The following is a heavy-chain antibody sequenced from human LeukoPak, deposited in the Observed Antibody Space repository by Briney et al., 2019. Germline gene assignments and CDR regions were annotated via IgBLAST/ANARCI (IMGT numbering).Heavy chain of an antibody. D-gene: IGHD3-16*01. V-gene: IGHV4-34*01. J-gene: IGHJ6*03. CDR1: GESFSGYY. CDR3: ARVAWSGSYVNYSYMDV. Sequence: SETLSLTCAVYGESFSGYYWSWIRQPPGKGLEWIGEINHSGSTNYNPSLKSRITISVDTSKNQFSLKLTSVTAADTAVYYCARVAWSGSYVNYSYMDVWGKGTTVTVSS. CDR2: INHSGST.